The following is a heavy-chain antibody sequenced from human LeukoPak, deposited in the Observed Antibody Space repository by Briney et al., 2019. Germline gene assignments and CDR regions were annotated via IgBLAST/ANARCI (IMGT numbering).Heavy chain of an antibody. J-gene: IGHJ4*02. CDR3: ARDVAGSGSR. Sequence: GGSLRLSCEAPGFTSSIYWMHWVRQVPGKGLVWVSRINEYGSTTNYADSVKDRFIISRDNAKNTLYLQMNSLRAEDSAVYCARDVAGSGSRWGQGTLVTVSS. CDR1: GFTSSIYW. CDR2: INEYGSTT. D-gene: IGHD3-10*01. V-gene: IGHV3-74*01.